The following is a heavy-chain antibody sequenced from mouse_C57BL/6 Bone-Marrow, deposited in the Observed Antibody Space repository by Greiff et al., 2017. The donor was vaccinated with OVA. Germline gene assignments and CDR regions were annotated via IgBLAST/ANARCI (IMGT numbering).Heavy chain of an antibody. CDR1: GYTFTSYW. V-gene: IGHV1-52*01. CDR3: ARRGGNPNYFDY. Sequence: QVQLQQSGAELVRPGSSVKLSCKASGYTFTSYWMHWVKQRPIQGLEWIGNIDPSDSETHYNQKFKDKATLTVDKSSSTAYMQLSSLTSEDSAVYYCARRGGNPNYFDYWGQGTTLTVSS. CDR2: IDPSDSET. J-gene: IGHJ2*01.